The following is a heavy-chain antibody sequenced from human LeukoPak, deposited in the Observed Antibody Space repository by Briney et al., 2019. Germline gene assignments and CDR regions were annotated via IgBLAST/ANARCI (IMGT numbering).Heavy chain of an antibody. D-gene: IGHD2-2*01. CDR2: ISGSGGST. CDR1: GFTFSSYA. Sequence: GGSLRLSCAASGFTFSSYAMSWVRQAPGKGLEWVSAISGSGGSTYYADSVEGRFTISRDNSKNTLYLQMNSLRAEDTAVYYCAKDRFVVVPAASVFDYWGQGTLVTVSS. J-gene: IGHJ4*02. CDR3: AKDRFVVVPAASVFDY. V-gene: IGHV3-23*01.